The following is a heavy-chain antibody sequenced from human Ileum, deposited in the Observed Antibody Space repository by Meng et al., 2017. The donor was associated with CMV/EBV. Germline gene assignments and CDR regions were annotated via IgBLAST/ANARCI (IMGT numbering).Heavy chain of an antibody. D-gene: IGHD5-12*01. CDR1: GYTFTDYY. Sequence: QVQLGQSGAEVKEPGDSVKVSCKPSGYTFTDYYMHWVRQAPGQGLEWMGWINPNSGGTSYAQKFQGRVTMTGDTSISTGYMELSRLTSDDTAVYYCARVVGGSSGYVYWGQGTLVTVSS. CDR3: ARVVGGSSGYVY. J-gene: IGHJ4*02. V-gene: IGHV1-2*02. CDR2: INPNSGGT.